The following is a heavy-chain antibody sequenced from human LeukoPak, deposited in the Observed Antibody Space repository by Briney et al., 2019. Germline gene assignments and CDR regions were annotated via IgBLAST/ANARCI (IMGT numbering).Heavy chain of an antibody. D-gene: IGHD3-22*01. Sequence: GGSLRLSCAASGFTFSSYGMHWVRQAPGKGLEWVAFIRYDGSNKYYADSVKGRFTISRDNSKNTLYLQMNSLRAEDTAVYYCAKGITMIVSGAFDIWGQGTMATVSS. CDR1: GFTFSSYG. CDR2: IRYDGSNK. CDR3: AKGITMIVSGAFDI. J-gene: IGHJ3*02. V-gene: IGHV3-30*02.